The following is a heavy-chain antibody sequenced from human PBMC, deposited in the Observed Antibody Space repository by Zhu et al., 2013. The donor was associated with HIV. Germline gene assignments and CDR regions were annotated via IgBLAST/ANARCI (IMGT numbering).Heavy chain of an antibody. V-gene: IGHV1-69*01. Sequence: QVQLVQSGAEVKKPGSSVKVSCKSSGGTFSSYAISWVRQAPGQGLEWMGGIIPIFGTANYAQKFQGRVTITADESTGTAYMELSSLRSDDTAVYYCARGVYCSGGSCYRFDYWGQGTLVTVSS. D-gene: IGHD2-15*01. CDR2: IIPIFGTA. J-gene: IGHJ4*02. CDR1: GGTFSSYA. CDR3: ARGVYCSGGSCYRFDY.